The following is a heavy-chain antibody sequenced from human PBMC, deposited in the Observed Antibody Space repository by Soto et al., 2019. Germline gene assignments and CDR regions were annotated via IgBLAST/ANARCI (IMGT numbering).Heavy chain of an antibody. CDR3: TRGTRSTSTSPRAF. V-gene: IGHV3-74*01. CDR2: INDDGSHT. D-gene: IGHD1-1*01. Sequence: GGSLRLSCAASGFTFSMYWMHWVRQVPGKGPEWVSRINDDGSHTNYADSVKGRFTISRDNAKNTLYLQMNDLRAEDTAVYYCTRGTRSTSTSPRAFWGQGTLVPVSS. CDR1: GFTFSMYW. J-gene: IGHJ4*02.